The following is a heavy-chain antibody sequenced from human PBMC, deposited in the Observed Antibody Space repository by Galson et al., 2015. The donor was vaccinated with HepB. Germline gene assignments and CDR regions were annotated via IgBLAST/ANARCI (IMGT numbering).Heavy chain of an antibody. J-gene: IGHJ4*02. CDR3: WMIGTDFDY. CDR1: GFVFSRHG. D-gene: IGHD2-21*01. Sequence: SLRLSCAASGFVFSRHGMHWARQAPGKGLEWVAVVWYDGTEQYYSECVEGRFNISRDNSKNMVYLQMNSLRVEDTAVYYCWMIGTDFDYWGQGTLVTASS. V-gene: IGHV3-33*01. CDR2: VWYDGTEQ.